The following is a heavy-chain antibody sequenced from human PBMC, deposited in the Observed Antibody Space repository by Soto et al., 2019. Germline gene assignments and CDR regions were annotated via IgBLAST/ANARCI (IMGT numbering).Heavy chain of an antibody. Sequence: GSLRHSYATTWFTFNGLAMHWVRQASGKGLEWVGRIRSKANSYATAYAASVKGRFTISRDDSKNTAYLQMNSLKTEDTAVYYCTTYCSGGSCNHWGQGTLVTVSS. CDR1: WFTFNGLA. V-gene: IGHV3-73*01. CDR3: TTYCSGGSCNH. D-gene: IGHD2-15*01. J-gene: IGHJ4*02. CDR2: IRSKANSYAT.